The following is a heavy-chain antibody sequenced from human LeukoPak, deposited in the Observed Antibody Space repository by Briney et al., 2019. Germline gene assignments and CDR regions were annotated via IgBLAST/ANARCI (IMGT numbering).Heavy chain of an antibody. CDR1: GFTFSSCA. D-gene: IGHD1-14*01. CDR3: ASRPRADMGPLDY. J-gene: IGHJ4*02. Sequence: PGGSLGLSCAASGFTFSSCAMTWVRQAPGKGLEWVASITGDGTRTYYTDSVKGRFTISRDNSKNTLYLQMNSLRADETAIYYCASRPRADMGPLDYWGQGTLVTVST. CDR2: ITGDGTRT. V-gene: IGHV3-23*01.